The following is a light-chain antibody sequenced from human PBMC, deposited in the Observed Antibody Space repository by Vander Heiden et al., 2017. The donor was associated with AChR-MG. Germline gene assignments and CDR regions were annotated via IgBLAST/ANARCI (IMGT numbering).Light chain of an antibody. CDR1: QSISSY. V-gene: IGKV1-39*01. CDR2: AAA. Sequence: DIQLTQSPSSLSASVGDRVTITCRASQSISSYLNWYQQKTGKAPTLLIYAAASLQSGGPSRFSGSGSGTDFTLTISSLQPEDFSTYYCQQSYSTPLLTFGGGTKVEIK. CDR3: QQSYSTPLLT. J-gene: IGKJ4*02.